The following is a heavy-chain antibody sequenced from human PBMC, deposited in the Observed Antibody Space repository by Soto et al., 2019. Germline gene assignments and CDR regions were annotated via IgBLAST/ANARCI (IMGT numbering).Heavy chain of an antibody. CDR3: ARDPEKYSGSDLGIDY. CDR2: IYHSGST. J-gene: IGHJ4*02. D-gene: IGHD5-12*01. Sequence: PSETLSLTCAVSGGSISSGGYSWSWIRQTPGKGLEWIGYIYHSGSTYYNPSLKSRVTISVDRSKNQFSLKLSSVTAADTAVYYCARDPEKYSGSDLGIDYWGQGTLVTVSS. CDR1: GGSISSGGYS. V-gene: IGHV4-30-2*01.